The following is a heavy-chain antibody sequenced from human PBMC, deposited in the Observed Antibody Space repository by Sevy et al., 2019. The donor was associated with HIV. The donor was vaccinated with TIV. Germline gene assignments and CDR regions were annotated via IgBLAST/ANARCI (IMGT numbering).Heavy chain of an antibody. CDR2: IYYSGST. Sequence: SETLSLTCTVSGGSISSYYWSWIRQPPGKGLEWIGYIYYSGSTNYNPTLKSRFTISVDTSKNQFSLKLSSVTAADTAVYYCARSLNYGDYYYNWFDPWGQGTLVTVSS. V-gene: IGHV4-59*01. J-gene: IGHJ5*02. D-gene: IGHD4-17*01. CDR1: GGSISSYY. CDR3: ARSLNYGDYYYNWFDP.